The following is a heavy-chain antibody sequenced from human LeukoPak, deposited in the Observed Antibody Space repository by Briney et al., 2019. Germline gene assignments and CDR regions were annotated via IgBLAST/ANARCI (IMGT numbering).Heavy chain of an antibody. D-gene: IGHD3-10*01. CDR1: GYRFTMYW. J-gene: IGHJ6*01. CDR3: ARHMGSYYYGMDV. V-gene: IGHV5-51*01. CDR2: IYPGDSDT. Sequence: AGESLKISCKGLGYRFTMYWIGWVRQMPGKGLEGMAIIYPGDSDTRYSPSFQGQVTISADKSTSTAYLQWNSLKASDTAMYYCARHMGSYYYGMDVWGPGTTVTVSS.